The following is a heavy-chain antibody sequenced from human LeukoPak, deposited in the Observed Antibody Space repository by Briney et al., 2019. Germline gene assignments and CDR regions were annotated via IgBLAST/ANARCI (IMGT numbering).Heavy chain of an antibody. V-gene: IGHV3-13*01. D-gene: IGHD5-18*01. CDR1: GFTLGSHD. CDR2: IASGFQT. CDR3: VREARGYHYTYFDY. Sequence: GGSLRLSCTASGFTLGSHDMHWVRQTTGEGLEWVAAIASGFQTFYAGSVKGRLTVSREDAKNSLYLQMNSLRAGDTAVYYCVREARGYHYTYFDYWGQGTLVTASS. J-gene: IGHJ4*02.